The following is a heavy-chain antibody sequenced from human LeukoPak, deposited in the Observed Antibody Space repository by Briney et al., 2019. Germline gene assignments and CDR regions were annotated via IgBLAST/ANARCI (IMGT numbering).Heavy chain of an antibody. D-gene: IGHD2-2*01. CDR2: INPNSGGT. J-gene: IGHJ3*02. V-gene: IGHV1-2*02. CDR3: ARWGGIVVVPAATPAFDI. CDR1: GYTFTGYY. Sequence: ASVKVSCKASGYTFTGYYMHWVRQAPGQGLEWMGWINPNSGGTTYAQKFQGRVTMTRDTSISTAYMELSRLRSDDTAVYYCARWGGIVVVPAATPAFDIWGQGTMVTVSS.